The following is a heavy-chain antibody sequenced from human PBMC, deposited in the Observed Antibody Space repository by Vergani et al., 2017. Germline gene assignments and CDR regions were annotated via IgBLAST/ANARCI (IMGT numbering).Heavy chain of an antibody. CDR2: IYYSGST. V-gene: IGHV4-39*01. D-gene: IGHD2-15*01. Sequence: QLQLQESGPGLVKPSETLSLTCTVSGGSISSSSYYWGWIRQPPGKGLEWIGSIYYSGSTYYNPSLKSRVTISVDTSKNQFSLKLSSVTAADTAVYYCARLLDIVVVVAATPDPSYWFDPWGQGTLVTVSS. CDR3: ARLLDIVVVVAATPDPSYWFDP. J-gene: IGHJ5*02. CDR1: GGSISSSSYY.